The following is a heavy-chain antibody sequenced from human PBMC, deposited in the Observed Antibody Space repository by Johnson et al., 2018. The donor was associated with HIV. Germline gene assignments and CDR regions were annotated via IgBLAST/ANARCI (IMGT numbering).Heavy chain of an antibody. J-gene: IGHJ3*02. CDR1: GFTFSSYG. CDR2: ISYDGSNK. V-gene: IGHV3-30*03. D-gene: IGHD3-16*01. CDR3: ARDGSLGGGLHDAFDI. Sequence: QEQLVESGGGLVQPGRSLRLSCAASGFTFSSYGMHWVRQAPGKGLEWVAVISYDGSNKYYADSVKGRFTISRDNSKNTVYLQMNSLRAEDTAVYYCARDGSLGGGLHDAFDIWGPGTMVTVSS.